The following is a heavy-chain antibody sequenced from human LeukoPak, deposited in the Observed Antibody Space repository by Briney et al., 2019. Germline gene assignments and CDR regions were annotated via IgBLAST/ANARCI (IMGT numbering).Heavy chain of an antibody. V-gene: IGHV4-59*01. Sequence: SSETLSLTCTVSGGSISSYYWSWIRQPPGKGLEWIGYIYYSGSTNYNPSLKSRVTISVDTSKNQFSLKLSSVTAAGTAVYYCARGTESYYGSGSYSHDYWGQGTLATVSS. CDR1: GGSISSYY. CDR3: ARGTESYYGSGSYSHDY. CDR2: IYYSGST. J-gene: IGHJ4*02. D-gene: IGHD3-10*01.